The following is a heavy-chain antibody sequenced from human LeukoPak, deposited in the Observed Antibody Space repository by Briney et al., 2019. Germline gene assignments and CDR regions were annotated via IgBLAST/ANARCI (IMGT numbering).Heavy chain of an antibody. CDR1: GGSISSGGYY. CDR3: ARAGGDFWSGYYGADI. CDR2: IYHSGST. D-gene: IGHD3-3*01. V-gene: IGHV4-30-2*01. J-gene: IGHJ3*02. Sequence: TLSLTCTVSGGSISSGGYYWSWIRQPPGKGLEWIGYIYHSGSTYYNPSLKSRVTISVDRSKNQFSLQLSSVTAADTAVYYCARAGGDFWSGYYGADIWGQGTMVTVSS.